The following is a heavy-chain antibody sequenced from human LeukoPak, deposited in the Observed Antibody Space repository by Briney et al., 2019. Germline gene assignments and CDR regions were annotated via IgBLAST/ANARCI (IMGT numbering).Heavy chain of an antibody. V-gene: IGHV4-34*01. D-gene: IGHD6-13*01. Sequence: PSETLSLTCAVYGGSFSGYYWSWIRQPPGKGLEWIGEINHSGSTNYNPSLKSRVTMSVDTSKNQFSLKLSSVTAADTAVYYCARGRRSSSSKLFDPWGQGTLVTVSS. J-gene: IGHJ5*02. CDR3: ARGRRSSSSKLFDP. CDR1: GGSFSGYY. CDR2: INHSGST.